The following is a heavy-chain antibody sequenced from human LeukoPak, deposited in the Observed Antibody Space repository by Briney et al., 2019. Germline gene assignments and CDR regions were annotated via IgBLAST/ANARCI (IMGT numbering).Heavy chain of an antibody. Sequence: GGSLRLSCAASGFTFDDYAMHWVRQAPGKGLEWVAVISYDGSNKYYADSVKGRFTISRDNSKNTLYLQMNSLRAEDTAVYYCARGYDIDYWGQGTLVTVSS. CDR2: ISYDGSNK. J-gene: IGHJ4*02. CDR3: ARGYDIDY. D-gene: IGHD5-18*01. V-gene: IGHV3-30-3*01. CDR1: GFTFDDYA.